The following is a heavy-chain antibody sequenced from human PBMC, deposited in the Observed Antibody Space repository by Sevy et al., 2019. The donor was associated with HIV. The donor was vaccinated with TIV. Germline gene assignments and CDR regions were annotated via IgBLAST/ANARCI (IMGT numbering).Heavy chain of an antibody. Sequence: GGSLRLSCTASGFSFSTYMMNWVRQAPGKGLEWVASFSYSSNYIYYADSLKGRFTISRDNAKNSLFLQMNSLGAEDTVVYYCARPYGSGSWEAFDVWGQGTMVTVSS. J-gene: IGHJ3*01. CDR1: GFSFSTYM. D-gene: IGHD3-10*01. V-gene: IGHV3-21*01. CDR3: ARPYGSGSWEAFDV. CDR2: FSYSSNYI.